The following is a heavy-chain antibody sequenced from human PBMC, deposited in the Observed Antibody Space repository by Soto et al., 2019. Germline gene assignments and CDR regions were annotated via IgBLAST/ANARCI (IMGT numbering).Heavy chain of an antibody. J-gene: IGHJ4*02. CDR3: ARVMGDYDILTGYFFDY. D-gene: IGHD3-9*01. CDR1: GYTFTSYG. V-gene: IGHV1-18*01. Sequence: GASVKVSCKASGYTFTSYGISWVRQAPGQGLEWKGWISAYNGNTNYAQKLQGRVTMTTDTSTSTAYMELRSLRSDDTAVYYCARVMGDYDILTGYFFDYWGQGTLVTVS. CDR2: ISAYNGNT.